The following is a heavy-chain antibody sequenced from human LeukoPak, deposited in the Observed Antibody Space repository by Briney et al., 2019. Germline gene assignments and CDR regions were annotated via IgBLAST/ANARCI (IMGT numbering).Heavy chain of an antibody. D-gene: IGHD2-2*01. CDR3: ARGYCSSTSCGFDY. J-gene: IGHJ4*02. V-gene: IGHV3-48*03. CDR2: ISSSGSTI. CDR1: GFTFSSYG. Sequence: AGGSLRLSCAASGFTFSSYGMNWVRQAPGKGLEWVSYISSSGSTIYYADSVKGRFTISRDNAKNSLYLQMNSLRAEDTAVYYCARGYCSSTSCGFDYWGQGTLVTVSS.